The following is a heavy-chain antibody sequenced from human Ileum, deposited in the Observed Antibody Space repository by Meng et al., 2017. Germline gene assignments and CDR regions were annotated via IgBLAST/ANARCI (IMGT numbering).Heavy chain of an antibody. CDR1: GGAIIRHNDY. J-gene: IGHJ5*02. Sequence: QVAESGPGLVQRWEPLALTCTVSGGAIIRHNDYRAWIRQHPGKGLEWSGSVSSGGRTFYNPSLNSRLTISIDTSKNQFLLKMRSVTAADTAVYYCARRQKSGSYSNWFDPWGQGTLVTVSS. CDR3: ARRQKSGSYSNWFDP. V-gene: IGHV4-39*06. CDR2: VSSGGRT. D-gene: IGHD1-26*01.